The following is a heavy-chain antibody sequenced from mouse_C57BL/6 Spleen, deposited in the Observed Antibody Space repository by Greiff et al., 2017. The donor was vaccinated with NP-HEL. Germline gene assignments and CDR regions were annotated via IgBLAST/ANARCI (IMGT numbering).Heavy chain of an antibody. Sequence: EVQLQESGAELVKPGASVKLSCTASGFNIKDYYMHWVKQRTEQGLEWIGRIDPEDGETKYAPKFQGKATITADTSSNTAYLKLSSLTSEDTAVYYCAFYYYGESFDYWGQGTTLTVSS. V-gene: IGHV14-2*01. CDR1: GFNIKDYY. J-gene: IGHJ2*01. CDR3: AFYYYGESFDY. D-gene: IGHD1-1*01. CDR2: IDPEDGET.